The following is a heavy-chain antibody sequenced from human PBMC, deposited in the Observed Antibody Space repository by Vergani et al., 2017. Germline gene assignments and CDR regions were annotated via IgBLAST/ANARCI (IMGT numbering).Heavy chain of an antibody. CDR1: GNTFNGYY. J-gene: IGHJ4*02. D-gene: IGHD5-24*01. CDR2: ISPYNHKT. V-gene: IGHV1-18*04. Sequence: QVQLVQSGAEVKKPGASVRVSCRASGNTFNGYYIHWVRQAPGQGLEWMGWISPYNHKTLYSQKVEGRVTMTSDTSSSTVFLELRRLTSDDTAIYYCARSQMATNDFDLWGRGTLVTVSS. CDR3: ARSQMATNDFDL.